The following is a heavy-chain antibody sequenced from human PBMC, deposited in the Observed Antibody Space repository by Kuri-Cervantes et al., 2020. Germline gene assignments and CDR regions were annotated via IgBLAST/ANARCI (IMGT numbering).Heavy chain of an antibody. J-gene: IGHJ4*02. Sequence: SVKVSCKASGGTFSSYAISWVRQAPGQGLEWMGGIIPIFGTANYAQKFQGRVTVTIDTSAGTAYMELSSLRPEDTAVYYCARHIDYWGQGTLVTVSS. CDR1: GGTFSSYA. CDR3: ARHIDY. V-gene: IGHV1-69*05. CDR2: IIPIFGTA.